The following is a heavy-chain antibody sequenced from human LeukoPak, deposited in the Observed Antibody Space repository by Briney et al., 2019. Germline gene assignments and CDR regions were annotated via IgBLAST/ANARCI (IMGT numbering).Heavy chain of an antibody. D-gene: IGHD6-19*01. CDR1: GGAFSGYY. CDR3: ARGIAVAGYYYYGMDV. CDR2: XXHSGST. Sequence: SETLSLTCAVYGGAFSGYYWSWIRQPPGKGLEWXXXXXHSGSTNYNPSXXSRVTISVDTSKNQFSLKLSSVTAADTAVYYCARGIAVAGYYYYGMDVWGQGTTVTVSS. V-gene: IGHV4-34*01. J-gene: IGHJ6*02.